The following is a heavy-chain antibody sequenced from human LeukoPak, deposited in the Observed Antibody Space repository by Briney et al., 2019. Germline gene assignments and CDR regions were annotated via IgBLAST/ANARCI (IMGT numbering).Heavy chain of an antibody. CDR1: GGTWSSYA. V-gene: IGHV1-69*05. CDR3: ATFDYYDSSGYYDY. J-gene: IGHJ4*02. D-gene: IGHD3-22*01. CDR2: IIPIFGTA. Sequence: ASVKVSCKASGGTWSSYAISWVRQAPGQGLELVGGIIPIFGTANYAQKFQGRVTITTDESTSTAYMELSSLRSEDTAVYYCATFDYYDSSGYYDYWGQGTLVTVSS.